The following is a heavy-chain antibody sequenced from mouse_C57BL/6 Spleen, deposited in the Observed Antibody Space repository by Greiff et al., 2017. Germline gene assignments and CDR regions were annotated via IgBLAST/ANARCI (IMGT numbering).Heavy chain of an antibody. CDR3: ARVWYKDYLDY. CDR2: INSDGSST. D-gene: IGHD1-1*02. CDR1: GFTFSDYY. V-gene: IGHV5-16*01. Sequence: EVMLVESEGGLVQPGSSMKLSCTASGFTFSDYYMAWVRQVPEKGLEWVANINSDGSSTYYLDSFKSRSILTIDKAKNILYLQMSSLKSEDTAAYYCARVWYKDYLDYWGQGTTVTVAS. J-gene: IGHJ2*01.